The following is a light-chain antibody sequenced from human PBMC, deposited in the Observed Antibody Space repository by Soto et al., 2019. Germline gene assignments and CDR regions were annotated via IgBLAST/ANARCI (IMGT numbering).Light chain of an antibody. V-gene: IGLV2-14*01. CDR2: DVS. CDR3: ISYTSSSTWV. Sequence: QSALTQPASVSGSPGQSITISCTGTSSDYVSWYQQEPGRAPKLMIYDVSNRPSGVSNRFSGSKSGNTASLTISGLRAEDEAAYYCISYTSSSTWVFGGGTKVTVL. J-gene: IGLJ3*02. CDR1: SSDY.